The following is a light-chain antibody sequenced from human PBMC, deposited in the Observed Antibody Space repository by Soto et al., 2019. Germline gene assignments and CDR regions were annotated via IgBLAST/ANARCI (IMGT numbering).Light chain of an antibody. V-gene: IGLV2-14*01. CDR2: DVS. Sequence: SVLNQPSSLSGAPGQAVTLSCTGTRRHVGGYNYVSWYQQHPGKAPKLMIYDVSNRPSGVSNRFSGSKSGNTASLTISGLQAEDETDYSSSAYTSITPLVFGTRSKVPVL. J-gene: IGLJ1*01. CDR3: SAYTSITPLV. CDR1: RRHVGGYNY.